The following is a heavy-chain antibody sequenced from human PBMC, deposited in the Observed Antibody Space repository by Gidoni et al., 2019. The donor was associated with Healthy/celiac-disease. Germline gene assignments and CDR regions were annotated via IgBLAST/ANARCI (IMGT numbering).Heavy chain of an antibody. J-gene: IGHJ4*02. D-gene: IGHD2-2*01. CDR1: GFTFSNAW. CDR3: TTDAKEDIVVVPAAYYFDY. V-gene: IGHV3-15*01. CDR2: IKSKTDGGTT. Sequence: EVQLVESGGGLVKPGGSLRLSCAASGFTFSNAWMSWVRQAPGKGLEWVGRIKSKTDGGTTDYAAPVKGRFTISRDDSKNTLYLQMNSLKTEDTAVYCCTTDAKEDIVVVPAAYYFDYWGQGTLVTVSS.